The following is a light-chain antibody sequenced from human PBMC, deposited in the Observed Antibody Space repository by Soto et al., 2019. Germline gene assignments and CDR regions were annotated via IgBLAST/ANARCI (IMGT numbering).Light chain of an antibody. V-gene: IGKV3-20*01. Sequence: EIVLTQSPGTLSLSPGERATLSCRASQSFSSSYLAWYKQKPGQAPRLLIYDASKRATGIPARVSGSGSGTEFTLTISSLKSEDFALYYCQEYDTWPLTFGGGTKVDIK. CDR3: QEYDTWPLT. CDR1: QSFSSSY. CDR2: DAS. J-gene: IGKJ4*01.